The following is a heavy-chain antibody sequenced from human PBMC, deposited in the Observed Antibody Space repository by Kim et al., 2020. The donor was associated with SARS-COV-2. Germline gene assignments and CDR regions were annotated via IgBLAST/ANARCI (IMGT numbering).Heavy chain of an antibody. Sequence: GGSLRLSCAASGFTFSSYAMSWVRQAPGKGLEWVSAISGSGGSTYYADSVKGRFTISRDNSKNTLYLQMNSLRAEDTAVYYCAKGSGYSSSWTEGYNWFDPWGQGTLVTVS. J-gene: IGHJ5*02. V-gene: IGHV3-23*01. CDR1: GFTFSSYA. D-gene: IGHD6-13*01. CDR3: AKGSGYSSSWTEGYNWFDP. CDR2: ISGSGGST.